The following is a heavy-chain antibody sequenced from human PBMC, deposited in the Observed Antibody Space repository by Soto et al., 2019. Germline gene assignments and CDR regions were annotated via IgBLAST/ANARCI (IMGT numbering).Heavy chain of an antibody. D-gene: IGHD3-22*01. CDR3: ARMGLYYYDSGGHPPYGMDV. J-gene: IGHJ6*02. V-gene: IGHV1-2*04. CDR1: GYTFTGYY. Sequence: ASVKVSCKASGYTFTGYYMHWVRQAPGQGLEWMGWINPNSGGTNYAQKFQGWVTMTRDTSISTAYMELSRLRSDDTAVYYCARMGLYYYDSGGHPPYGMDVWGQGTTVTVSS. CDR2: INPNSGGT.